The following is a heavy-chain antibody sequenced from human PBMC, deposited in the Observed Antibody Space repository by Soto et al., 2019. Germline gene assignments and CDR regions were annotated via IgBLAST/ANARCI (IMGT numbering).Heavy chain of an antibody. CDR2: ISAYNGNT. CDR1: GYTFTSYG. V-gene: IGHV1-18*01. D-gene: IGHD3-9*01. Sequence: ASVKVSCKASGYTFTSYGISWVRQAPGQGLEWMGWISAYNGNTNYAQKLQGRVTMTTDTSTSTAYMELRSLRSDDTAVYYCARDPRTDLRYFHWLSLYYYYYGMDVWGQGTTVTVSS. CDR3: ARDPRTDLRYFHWLSLYYYYYGMDV. J-gene: IGHJ6*02.